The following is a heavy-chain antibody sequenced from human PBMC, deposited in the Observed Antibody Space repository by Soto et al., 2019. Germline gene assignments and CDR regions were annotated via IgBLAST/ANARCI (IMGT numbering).Heavy chain of an antibody. V-gene: IGHV1-18*01. CDR1: GYTFTSYG. J-gene: IGHJ3*02. CDR2: ISAYNGNT. D-gene: IGHD6-19*01. Sequence: QVQLVQSGAEVKKPGASVKVSCKASGYTFTSYGISWVRQAPGQGLEWMGWISAYNGNTNCAQKLQGSVTMTTDTSTSTAYMELRSLRSDDTAVYYCARDRENGYSSCWYSGDAFDIWGQGTIVTVSS. CDR3: ARDRENGYSSCWYSGDAFDI.